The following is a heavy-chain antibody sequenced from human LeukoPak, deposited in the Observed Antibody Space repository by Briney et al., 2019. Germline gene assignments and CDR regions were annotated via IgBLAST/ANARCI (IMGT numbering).Heavy chain of an antibody. J-gene: IGHJ4*02. CDR1: GYTFTSYA. Sequence: ASVKVSCKASGYTFTSYAMNWVRQAPGQGLEWMGWINTNTGNPTYAQGFTGRFVFSLDTSFSTAYLQISSLKAEDTAVYYCARVPMWTTKMYNMVRGVGYYFDYWGQGTLVTVSS. CDR2: INTNTGNP. V-gene: IGHV7-4-1*02. D-gene: IGHD3-10*01. CDR3: ARVPMWTTKMYNMVRGVGYYFDY.